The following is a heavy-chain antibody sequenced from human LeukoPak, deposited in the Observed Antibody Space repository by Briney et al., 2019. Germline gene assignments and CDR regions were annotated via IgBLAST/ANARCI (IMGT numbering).Heavy chain of an antibody. Sequence: SETLSLTCTVSGGTISSHYWSWIRQPPGKGLEWIGYIYYSGSTNYNPSLKSRVTISVDTSKNQFSLKLSSVTAADTAVYYCARGPTYYYDSSGYSPEFFDYWGQGTLVTVSS. CDR1: GGTISSHY. CDR2: IYYSGST. D-gene: IGHD3-22*01. J-gene: IGHJ4*02. CDR3: ARGPTYYYDSSGYSPEFFDY. V-gene: IGHV4-59*11.